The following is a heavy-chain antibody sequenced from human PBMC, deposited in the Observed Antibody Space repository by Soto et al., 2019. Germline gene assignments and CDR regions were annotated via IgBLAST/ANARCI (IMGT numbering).Heavy chain of an antibody. D-gene: IGHD3-16*01. J-gene: IGHJ4*02. CDR3: ARRYGGNFDY. CDR2: IYYSGST. CDR1: GGSICSGGHS. V-gene: IGHV4-61*08. Sequence: PSESLSLTCAVSGGSICSGGHSWSWIRQPPGKGLEWIGYIYYSGSTNYNPSLKSRVTISVDTSKNQFSLKLSSVTAADTAVYYCARRYGGNFDYWGQGTLVTVSS.